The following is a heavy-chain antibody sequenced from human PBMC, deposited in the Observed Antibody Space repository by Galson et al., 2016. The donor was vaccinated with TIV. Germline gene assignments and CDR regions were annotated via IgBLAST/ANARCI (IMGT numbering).Heavy chain of an antibody. CDR1: GYNFTSYY. V-gene: IGHV1-2*02. Sequence: SVKVSCKASGYNFTSYYMHWVRQAPGQGLEWLGWFNPDSGATQYAQKFQGRVTMTRDTSISTAYMELRRLISDDTAVYYCARVNWARAFDYWGQGTQVTASS. CDR3: ARVNWARAFDY. J-gene: IGHJ4*02. CDR2: FNPDSGAT. D-gene: IGHD7-27*01.